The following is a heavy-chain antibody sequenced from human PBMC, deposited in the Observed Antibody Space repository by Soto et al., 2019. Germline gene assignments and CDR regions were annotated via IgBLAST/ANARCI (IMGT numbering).Heavy chain of an antibody. D-gene: IGHD1-7*01. Sequence: GGSLRLSCVASGFTFSSYAMSWVRQAPGKGLEWVSAISGSGGSTYYADSVKGRFTISRDNSKNTLYLQMNSLRAEDTAVYYCAKGRGNYLFYFDYWGQGTLVTVSS. CDR2: ISGSGGST. J-gene: IGHJ4*02. CDR1: GFTFSSYA. CDR3: AKGRGNYLFYFDY. V-gene: IGHV3-23*01.